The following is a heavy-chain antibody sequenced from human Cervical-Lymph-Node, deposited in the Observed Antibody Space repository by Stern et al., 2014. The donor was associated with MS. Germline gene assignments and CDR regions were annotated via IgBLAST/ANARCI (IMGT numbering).Heavy chain of an antibody. D-gene: IGHD5-18*01. CDR1: GYTFDSYG. J-gene: IGHJ4*02. Sequence: VQLEESGAEVKKPGASVKVSCKASGYTFDSYGISWLRQAPGQGLEWMGWISGYNANTNYVQKFQGRVTMTTDTSTSTAYMELRSLRSDDTAVYYCARDGYSYAYRPDYWGQGTLVTVSS. CDR2: ISGYNANT. V-gene: IGHV1-18*01. CDR3: ARDGYSYAYRPDY.